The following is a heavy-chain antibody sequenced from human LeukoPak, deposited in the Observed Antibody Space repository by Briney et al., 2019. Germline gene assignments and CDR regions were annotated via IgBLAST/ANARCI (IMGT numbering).Heavy chain of an antibody. Sequence: GSLRLSCVAPGLTFTSYAMSWVRQAPGKGLEWVSSISGNGDRTYYADSVKGRFTISRDNSKNTLYLQMDSLRAEDTAVYYCAKPLQYSSRWYFDYWGQGTLVTVSS. CDR2: ISGNGDRT. CDR1: GLTFTSYA. D-gene: IGHD6-13*01. CDR3: AKPLQYSSRWYFDY. V-gene: IGHV3-23*01. J-gene: IGHJ4*02.